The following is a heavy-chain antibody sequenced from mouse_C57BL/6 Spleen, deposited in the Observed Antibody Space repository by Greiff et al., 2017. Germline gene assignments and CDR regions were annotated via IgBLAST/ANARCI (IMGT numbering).Heavy chain of an antibody. CDR2: ISDGGSYT. D-gene: IGHD3-2*02. V-gene: IGHV5-4*01. CDR1: GFTFSSYA. J-gene: IGHJ3*01. CDR3: ARDTAQATWSGFAY. Sequence: DVMLVESGGGLVKPGGSLKLSCAASGFTFSSYAMSWVRQTPEKRLEWVATISDGGSYTYYPDNVKGRFTISRDNAKNNLYLQMSHLKSENTARCYCARDTAQATWSGFAYWGQGPLVTV.